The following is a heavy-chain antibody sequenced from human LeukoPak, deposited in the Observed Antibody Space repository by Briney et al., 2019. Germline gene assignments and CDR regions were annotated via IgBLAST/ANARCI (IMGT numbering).Heavy chain of an antibody. CDR2: IYYSGST. D-gene: IGHD2-2*01. Sequence: SETLSLTSAVYGVSFSGYYWSWIRQPPGKGLEWIGYIYYSGSTYYNPSLKSRVTISVDTSKNQFSLKLSSVTAADTAVYCCAREVDYYYYGMDVWGQGTTVTVSS. CDR3: AREVDYYYYGMDV. V-gene: IGHV4-34*09. CDR1: GVSFSGYY. J-gene: IGHJ6*02.